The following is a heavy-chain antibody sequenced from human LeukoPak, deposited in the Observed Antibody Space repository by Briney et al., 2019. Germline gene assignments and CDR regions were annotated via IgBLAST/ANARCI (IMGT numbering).Heavy chain of an antibody. D-gene: IGHD3/OR15-3a*01. CDR3: ARRLGLAILYYYYYMDV. CDR2: IKQDGSEK. Sequence: PGGSLRLSCAASGFTFSSYWMSWVRQAPGKGLEWVANIKQDGSEKYYVDSVKGRFTISRDNAKNSLYLQMNSLRAEDTAEYYCARRLGLAILYYYYYMDVWGKGTTVTVSS. V-gene: IGHV3-7*01. CDR1: GFTFSSYW. J-gene: IGHJ6*03.